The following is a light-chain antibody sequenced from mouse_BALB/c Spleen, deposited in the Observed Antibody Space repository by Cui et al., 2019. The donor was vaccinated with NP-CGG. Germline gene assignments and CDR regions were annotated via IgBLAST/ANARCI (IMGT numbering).Light chain of an antibody. CDR3: ALWYSNHWV. CDR1: TGAITTSNY. CDR2: GTN. V-gene: IGLV1*01. J-gene: IGLJ1*01. Sequence: AVVTQESALTTSPGETVTLTCRSNTGAITTSNYANWVQEKPDHLFTGLIGGTNNRAPGVPARFSGSLIGDKAALTITGAQTEDEAIYFCALWYSNHWVFRGGTKLTVL.